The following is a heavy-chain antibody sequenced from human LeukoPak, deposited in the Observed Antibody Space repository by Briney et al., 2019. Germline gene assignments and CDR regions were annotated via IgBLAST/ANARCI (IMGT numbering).Heavy chain of an antibody. J-gene: IGHJ4*02. CDR3: ARDINWVGGY. Sequence: GGSLRLSCAASGFTFSSYEMNWVRQAPGKGLEWVSYISSSDNTLHYADSVKGRFTISRDNAKNSLYLQMNSLRAEDTAVYYCARDINWVGGYWGQGTLVTVSS. CDR2: ISSSDNTL. V-gene: IGHV3-48*03. D-gene: IGHD7-27*01. CDR1: GFTFSSYE.